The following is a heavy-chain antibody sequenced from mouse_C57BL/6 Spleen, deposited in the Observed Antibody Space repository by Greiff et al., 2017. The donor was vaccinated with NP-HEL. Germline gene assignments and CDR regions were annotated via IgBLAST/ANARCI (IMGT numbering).Heavy chain of an antibody. CDR1: GYTFTDYE. D-gene: IGHD2-10*01. Sequence: QVQLKQSGAELVRPGASVTLSCKASGYTFTDYEMHWVKQTPVHGLEWIGAIDPETGGTAYNQKFKGKAILTADKSSSTAYMELRSLTSEDSAVYYCTRAYPYWYFDVWGTGTTVTVSS. CDR2: IDPETGGT. V-gene: IGHV1-15*01. J-gene: IGHJ1*03. CDR3: TRAYPYWYFDV.